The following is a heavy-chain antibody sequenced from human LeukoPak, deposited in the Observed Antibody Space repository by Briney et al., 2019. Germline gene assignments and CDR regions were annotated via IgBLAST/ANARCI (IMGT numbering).Heavy chain of an antibody. CDR1: GFTFSSSW. J-gene: IGHJ4*02. D-gene: IGHD5-12*01. CDR2: IKADGSGK. V-gene: IGHV3-7*01. Sequence: GGSLRLSCVASGFTFSSSWMTWVRQAPGMGLERVANIKADGSGKYYVDSVRGRFSISRDNAENSLYLELNSLRAEDTGVYHCVRGSGGYDPLDFDSWGQGTLVTVFS. CDR3: VRGSGGYDPLDFDS.